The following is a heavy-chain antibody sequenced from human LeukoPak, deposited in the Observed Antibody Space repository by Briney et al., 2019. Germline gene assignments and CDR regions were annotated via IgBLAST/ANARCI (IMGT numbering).Heavy chain of an antibody. CDR3: ARADRGVSCAFDI. CDR1: GGSFSGYY. CDR2: IYYSGST. D-gene: IGHD3-10*01. Sequence: SETLSLTCAVYGGSFSGYYWSWIRQPPGKGLEWIGYIYYSGSTYYNPSLKSRVTISVDTSKNQFSLELSSVTAADTAVYYCARADRGVSCAFDIWGQGTMVTVSS. V-gene: IGHV4-34*09. J-gene: IGHJ3*02.